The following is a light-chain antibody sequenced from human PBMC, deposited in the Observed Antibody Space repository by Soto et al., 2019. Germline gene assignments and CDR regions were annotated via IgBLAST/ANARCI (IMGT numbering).Light chain of an antibody. V-gene: IGKV1-39*01. CDR1: QSISSW. Sequence: DIQMTQSPSTLSASVGDRVTITCRASQSISSWLAWYQQKPGKAPKLLIYAASSLQSGVPSRFSGSGSGTDFTLTISSLQPEDTATYYCQQSYSSPTWTFGQGTKVDIK. J-gene: IGKJ1*01. CDR3: QQSYSSPTWT. CDR2: AAS.